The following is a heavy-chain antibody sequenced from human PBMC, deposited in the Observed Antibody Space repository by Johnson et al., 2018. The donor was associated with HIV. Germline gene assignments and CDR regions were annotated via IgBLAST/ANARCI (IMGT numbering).Heavy chain of an antibody. D-gene: IGHD2-8*01. Sequence: QLLESGGGLVQPGGSLRLSCAASGFTFNSYVMNWVQAPGKGLEWVSGISGGGSGTYYADSVKGRFTISRDNSKNTLFLQMNSLRTEDTAVYYCAKDIVVMAEYLDDAFDVWGQGTRVTVSS. J-gene: IGHJ3*01. V-gene: IGHV3-23*01. CDR3: AKDIVVMAEYLDDAFDV. CDR1: GFTFNSYV. CDR2: ISGGGSGT.